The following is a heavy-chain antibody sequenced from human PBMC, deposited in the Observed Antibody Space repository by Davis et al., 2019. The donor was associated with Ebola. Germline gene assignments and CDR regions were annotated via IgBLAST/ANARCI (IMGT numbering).Heavy chain of an antibody. CDR2: IYYNGRT. CDR3: ARLSGLFSSSSGALYFDL. V-gene: IGHV4-39*07. D-gene: IGHD6-6*01. J-gene: IGHJ2*01. Sequence: SETLSLTCTVSGDSISSGSYYWAWIRQPAGKGLEWIGSIYYNGRTYYSSSLEGRVTILLDTSKNQFSLKLRSVAAADTAVYFCARLSGLFSSSSGALYFDLWGCGTLVSVSS. CDR1: GDSISSGSYY.